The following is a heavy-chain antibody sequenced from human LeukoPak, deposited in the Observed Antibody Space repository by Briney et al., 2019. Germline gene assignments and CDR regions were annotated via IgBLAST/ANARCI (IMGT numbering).Heavy chain of an antibody. CDR1: GYTFTSYA. CDR2: INAGNGNT. D-gene: IGHD6-13*01. J-gene: IGHJ4*02. V-gene: IGHV1-3*01. CDR3: ARDPLARSSSWSRDNYFDY. Sequence: ASVKVSCKASGYTFTSYAMHWVRQAPGQRLEWMGWINAGNGNTKYSQKFQGRVTITRDTSASTAYMELSSLRSEDTAVYYCARDPLARSSSWSRDNYFDYWGQGTLVTVSS.